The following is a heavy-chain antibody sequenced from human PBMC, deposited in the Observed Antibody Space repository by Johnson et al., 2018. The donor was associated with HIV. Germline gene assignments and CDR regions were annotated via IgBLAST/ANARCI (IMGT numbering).Heavy chain of an antibody. V-gene: IGHV3-30*02. CDR1: GFTFSSYG. CDR3: AKDQLLWVGEFSGGVAFDI. J-gene: IGHJ3*02. D-gene: IGHD3-10*01. Sequence: QVQLVESGGGVVQPGGSLRLSCAASGFTFSSYGMHWVRQAPGKGLEWVAFIRYDGSNKYYADSVKGRFTISRDNSKNTLYLQMNSLRAEDTAVYYCAKDQLLWVGEFSGGVAFDIWGQGTMVTVSS. CDR2: IRYDGSNK.